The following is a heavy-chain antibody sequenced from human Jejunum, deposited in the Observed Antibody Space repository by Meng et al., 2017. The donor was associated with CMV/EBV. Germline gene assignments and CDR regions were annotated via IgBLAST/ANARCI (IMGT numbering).Heavy chain of an antibody. J-gene: IGHJ5*02. CDR2: LYTSGST. D-gene: IGHD4-17*01. V-gene: IGHV4-61*02. CDR1: GGSISSGGYY. CDR3: ARDLGDANWFDP. Sequence: CTVSGGSISSGGYYWSWIRQPAGKGLEWIGRLYTSGSTTYTPSLKSRVTISVDSSKNQFSLRLSSVTAADTAVYYCARDLGDANWFDPWGQGTLVTVSS.